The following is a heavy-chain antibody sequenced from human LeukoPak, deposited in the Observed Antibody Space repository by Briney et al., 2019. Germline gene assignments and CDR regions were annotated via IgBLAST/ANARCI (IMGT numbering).Heavy chain of an antibody. D-gene: IGHD3-3*01. CDR1: GFTFSSYA. CDR3: AKDHGFWSGYPDALDI. CDR2: ISGSGGST. Sequence: GGSLRLSCAASGFTFSSYAMSWVRQAPGKGLEWVSTISGSGGSTYYTDSVKGQFTISRDNSKNTLYLQMNSLRAEDTAVYYCAKDHGFWSGYPDALDIWGQGTMVTVSS. J-gene: IGHJ3*02. V-gene: IGHV3-23*01.